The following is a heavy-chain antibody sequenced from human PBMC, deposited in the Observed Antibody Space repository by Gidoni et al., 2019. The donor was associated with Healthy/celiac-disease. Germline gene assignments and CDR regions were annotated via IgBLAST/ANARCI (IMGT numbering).Heavy chain of an antibody. V-gene: IGHV3-30*18. CDR1: GFPLSSYG. J-gene: IGHJ4*02. D-gene: IGHD6-19*01. CDR3: AKDLEAFGSGWHATFFDY. Sequence: QVQLVESGGGVGPPGGSLRLSCAASGFPLSSYGMHGVRQAPGKGLEWVAVISYEGSNKYYADSVKGRFTISRDNSKNTLYLQMNSLSAEDTAVYYCAKDLEAFGSGWHATFFDYWGQGTLVTVSS. CDR2: ISYEGSNK.